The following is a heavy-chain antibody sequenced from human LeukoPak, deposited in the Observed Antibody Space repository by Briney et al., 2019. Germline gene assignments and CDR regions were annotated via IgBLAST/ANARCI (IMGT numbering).Heavy chain of an antibody. Sequence: GGSLRLSCAASGFTFSSYIMNWVRQAPGKGLEWVSFISSSSYIYYADSVKGRFTISRDNAKNSLYLQMNSLRAEDTAVYYCARDSGGYDSYWGQGTLVTVSS. V-gene: IGHV3-21*01. CDR2: ISSSSYI. J-gene: IGHJ4*02. CDR1: GFTFSSYI. CDR3: ARDSGGYDSY. D-gene: IGHD5-12*01.